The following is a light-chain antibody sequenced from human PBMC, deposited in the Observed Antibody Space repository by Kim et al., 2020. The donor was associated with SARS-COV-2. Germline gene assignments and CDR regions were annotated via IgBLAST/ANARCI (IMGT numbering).Light chain of an antibody. CDR3: QQYGSSPGT. CDR1: QSVSSSY. CDR2: GAS. Sequence: FTPGERATLSCRASQSVSSSYLAWYQQKPGQAPRLLIYGASSRATGIPDRFSGSGSGTDFTLTISRLEPEDFAVYYCQQYGSSPGTFGQGTKLEI. J-gene: IGKJ2*01. V-gene: IGKV3-20*01.